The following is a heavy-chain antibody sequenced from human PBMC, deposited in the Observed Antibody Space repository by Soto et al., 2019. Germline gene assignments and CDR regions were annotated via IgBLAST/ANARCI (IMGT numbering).Heavy chain of an antibody. CDR1: GDSFTSYW. CDR2: IDPSDSYT. CDR3: ARHVRSGSYGYYYYGMDV. J-gene: IGHJ6*02. Sequence: PXESLKISCKGSGDSFTSYWISWVRQMPGKGLEWMGRIDPSDSYTNYGPSFQGHVTISADKSISTAYLQWSSLKASDTTMYYCARHVRSGSYGYYYYGMDVWGQGTTVTVSS. D-gene: IGHD1-26*01. V-gene: IGHV5-10-1*01.